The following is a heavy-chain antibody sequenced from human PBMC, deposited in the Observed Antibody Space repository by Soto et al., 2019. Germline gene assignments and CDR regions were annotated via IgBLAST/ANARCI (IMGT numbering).Heavy chain of an antibody. J-gene: IGHJ6*02. CDR1: GYTFTSYA. CDR2: INAGNGNT. D-gene: IGHD1-26*01. CDR3: ARVGSGRYYYYGMDV. Sequence: ASVKVSCKASGYTFTSYAMHWVRQAPGQRLEWMGWINAGNGNTKYSQKFQGRVTITRDTSASTAYMELSSLRSEDTAVYYCARVGSGRYYYYGMDVWGQGTTVTVSS. V-gene: IGHV1-3*01.